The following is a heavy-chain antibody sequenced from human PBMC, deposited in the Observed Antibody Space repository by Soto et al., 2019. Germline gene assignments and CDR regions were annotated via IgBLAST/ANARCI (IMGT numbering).Heavy chain of an antibody. D-gene: IGHD6-13*01. V-gene: IGHV4-61*08. Sequence: QVQLQESGPGLVKPSETLSLTCTVSVSGGSVSTGVHYWSWIRQPPGKGLEWIGYIYYSGSTNYSPSRTSRVTISVDTSKNQFSLKLTSVTAADTAVYYCARGYYTSWYWFDRWGRGTLVTVSS. J-gene: IGHJ2*01. CDR2: IYYSGST. CDR1: GGSVSTGVHY. CDR3: ARGYYTSWYWFDR.